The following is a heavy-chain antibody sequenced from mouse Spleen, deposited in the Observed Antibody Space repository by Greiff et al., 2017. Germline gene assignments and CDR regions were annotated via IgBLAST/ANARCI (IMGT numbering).Heavy chain of an antibody. CDR1: GYSFTGYY. Sequence: VQLKQSGPELVKPGASVKISCKASGYSFTGYYMNWVKQSPEKSLEWIGEINPSTGGTTYNQKFKAKATLTVDKSSSTAYMQLKSLTSEDSAVYYCAHIYYDYDAGYAMDYWGQGTSVTVSS. CDR2: INPSTGGT. J-gene: IGHJ4*01. V-gene: IGHV1-42*01. D-gene: IGHD2-4*01. CDR3: AHIYYDYDAGYAMDY.